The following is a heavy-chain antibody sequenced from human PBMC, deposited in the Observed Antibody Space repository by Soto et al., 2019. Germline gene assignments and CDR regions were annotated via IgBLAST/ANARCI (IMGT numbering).Heavy chain of an antibody. Sequence: VASVKVSCKASGGTFSSYAISWVRQAPGQGLEWMGGIIPIFGTANYAQKFQGRVTITADESTSTAYVELSSLRSEDTAVYYCARDRGSYGTDYWGQGTLVTVSS. CDR1: GGTFSSYA. D-gene: IGHD1-26*01. J-gene: IGHJ4*02. CDR2: IIPIFGTA. V-gene: IGHV1-69*13. CDR3: ARDRGSYGTDY.